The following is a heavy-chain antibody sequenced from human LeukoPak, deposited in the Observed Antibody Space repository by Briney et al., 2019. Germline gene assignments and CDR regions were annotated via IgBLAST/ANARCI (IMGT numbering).Heavy chain of an antibody. D-gene: IGHD5-12*01. J-gene: IGHJ4*02. V-gene: IGHV3-64D*06. CDR3: ASPYSGYDYNFDH. CDR2: ISSNGGST. CDR1: GFTFSSYA. Sequence: GGSLRLSCSASGFTFSSYAMHWVRQAPGKGLEYVSSISSNGGSTYYADSVKGRFTISRDNAKNTLFLQMSSLRTEDTAVYYCASPYSGYDYNFDHWGQGTLVTVSS.